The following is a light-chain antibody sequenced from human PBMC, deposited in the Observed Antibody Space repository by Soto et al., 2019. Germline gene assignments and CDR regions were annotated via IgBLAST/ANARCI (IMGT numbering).Light chain of an antibody. CDR3: GTWDGSLNARV. V-gene: IGLV1-51*01. CDR1: SSNIENNY. Sequence: QSALTRPPSVSAAPEQKVTISCSGSSSNIENNYVSLYQQFPGTAPKLLIYDNNKRPSGIPDRFSGSKSGTSATLGITGLQTGDEADYYCGTWDGSLNARVFGTGTKVTVL. J-gene: IGLJ1*01. CDR2: DNN.